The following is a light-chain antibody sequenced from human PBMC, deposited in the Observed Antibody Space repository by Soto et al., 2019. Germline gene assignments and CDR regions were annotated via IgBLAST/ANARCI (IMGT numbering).Light chain of an antibody. CDR3: QQNYRATPWT. CDR1: QSISRY. CDR2: AAS. Sequence: DIQMTQSPSSLSASVGDRITITCRASQSISRYLNWYQHKPGKAPKLLINAASSLERGVPSRFSGGGSGTDFTLNISSLQPDDFETYYCQQNYRATPWTFGQGTKVDIK. V-gene: IGKV1-39*01. J-gene: IGKJ1*01.